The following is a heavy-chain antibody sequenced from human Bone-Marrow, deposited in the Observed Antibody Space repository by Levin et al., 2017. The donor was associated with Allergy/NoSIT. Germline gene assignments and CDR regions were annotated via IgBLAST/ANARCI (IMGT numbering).Heavy chain of an antibody. Sequence: GGSLRLSCVASEFTFSSYTMNWVRQAPGKGLEWISSVSSNSNYIHYADSVKGRFTISRDNARNSLYLQMSRLTAGDTAVYYCASRLAGNYFDYWGQGALVTVSS. V-gene: IGHV3-21*01. CDR3: ASRLAGNYFDY. J-gene: IGHJ4*02. D-gene: IGHD6-19*01. CDR2: VSSNSNYI. CDR1: EFTFSSYT.